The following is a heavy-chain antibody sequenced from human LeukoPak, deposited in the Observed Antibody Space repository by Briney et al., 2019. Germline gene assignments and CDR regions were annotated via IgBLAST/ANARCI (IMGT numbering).Heavy chain of an antibody. Sequence: GGSLRLSCAASGFTFSSYSMNWVRQAPGKGLEWVSSISSSSSYIYYADSVKGRFTISKDNAKNSLYLQMNGLRAEDTAVYYCARAALSTYWFDPWGQGTLVTVSS. CDR3: ARAALSTYWFDP. CDR2: ISSSSSYI. D-gene: IGHD2-15*01. V-gene: IGHV3-21*01. J-gene: IGHJ5*02. CDR1: GFTFSSYS.